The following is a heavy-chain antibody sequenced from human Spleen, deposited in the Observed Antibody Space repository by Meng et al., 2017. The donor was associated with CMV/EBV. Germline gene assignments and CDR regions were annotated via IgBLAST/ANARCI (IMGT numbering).Heavy chain of an antibody. Sequence: SETLSLTCTVSGGSSSTDYYFWGWIRQPPGKGLEWIANIYYSGSTYYNPSLKSRVTISVDTSKNQFSLKLSSVTAADTAVYYCARATGYSSSPRYFQHWGQGTLVTVSS. CDR3: ARATGYSSSPRYFQH. CDR2: IYYSGST. D-gene: IGHD6-13*01. V-gene: IGHV4-39*07. J-gene: IGHJ1*01. CDR1: GGSSSTDYYF.